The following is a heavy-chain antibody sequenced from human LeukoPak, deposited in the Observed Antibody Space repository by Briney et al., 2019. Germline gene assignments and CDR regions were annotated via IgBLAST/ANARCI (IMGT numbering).Heavy chain of an antibody. V-gene: IGHV4-59*08. CDR3: ARLRPWGSKYYLDY. J-gene: IGHJ4*02. Sequence: PSETLSLTCTVSGGSINSYYWSWIRQPPGKGLEWIGYIYYSGSTNYNPSLKSRLTISVDTPKNQFSLKVSSVTAADTAVYYCARLRPWGSKYYLDYWGQGTLVTVSS. CDR1: GGSINSYY. D-gene: IGHD3-16*01. CDR2: IYYSGST.